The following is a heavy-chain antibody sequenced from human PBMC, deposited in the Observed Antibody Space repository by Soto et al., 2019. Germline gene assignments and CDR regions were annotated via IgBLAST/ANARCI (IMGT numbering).Heavy chain of an antibody. CDR2: ISAHNDNN. J-gene: IGHJ4*02. Sequence: QVHLVQSGAEVRKPGASVKVSCKGSGYTFTTYGITWVRQAPGQGLEWMGWISAHNDNNNYAQKVQGRVTVTRDTSTSTAYMELRNLRSDDTDVYYCARGRYGDYWGQGALVTVSS. V-gene: IGHV1-18*01. CDR3: ARGRYGDY. D-gene: IGHD1-1*01. CDR1: GYTFTTYG.